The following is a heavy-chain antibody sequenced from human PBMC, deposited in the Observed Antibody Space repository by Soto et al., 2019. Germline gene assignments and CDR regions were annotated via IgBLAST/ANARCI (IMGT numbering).Heavy chain of an antibody. Sequence: HPGGSLRLSCAASGFTFTDYALSWVRQAPGKGLEWVATISGIGGSTYLADSVKGRLSISRDSSKNTVSLLMNSLRAEDTAVYFCARGSSGYISSWYYFDYWGRGTLVTVSS. V-gene: IGHV3-23*01. J-gene: IGHJ4*02. D-gene: IGHD6-13*01. CDR2: ISGIGGST. CDR3: ARGSSGYISSWYYFDY. CDR1: GFTFTDYA.